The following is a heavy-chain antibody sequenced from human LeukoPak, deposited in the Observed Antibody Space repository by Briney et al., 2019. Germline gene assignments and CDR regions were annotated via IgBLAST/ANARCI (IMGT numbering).Heavy chain of an antibody. D-gene: IGHD1-1*01. CDR2: IYYSGST. V-gene: IGHV4-39*01. J-gene: IGHJ3*02. Sequence: SETPSLTCTVSGGSISSSSYYWGWIRQPPGKGLEWIGSIYYSGSTYYNPSLKSRVTISVDTSKNQFSLKLSSVTAADTAVYYCATLDRTTDAFDIWGQGTMVTVSS. CDR3: ATLDRTTDAFDI. CDR1: GGSISSSSYY.